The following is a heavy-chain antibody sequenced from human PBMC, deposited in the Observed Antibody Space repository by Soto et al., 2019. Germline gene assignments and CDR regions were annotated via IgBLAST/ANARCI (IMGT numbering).Heavy chain of an antibody. V-gene: IGHV3-23*01. CDR1: GFSFGSYA. CDR2: ISGSDGKT. D-gene: IGHD3-3*01. CDR3: ARWSYLDY. J-gene: IGHJ4*02. Sequence: GWSLRLSCVASGFSFGSYALTWVRQAPGKGLEWVSTISGSDGKTFYADAVKGRFSISRDISQSTLYLQMNSLRADDTAIYYCARWSYLDYWGQGTRVTVSS.